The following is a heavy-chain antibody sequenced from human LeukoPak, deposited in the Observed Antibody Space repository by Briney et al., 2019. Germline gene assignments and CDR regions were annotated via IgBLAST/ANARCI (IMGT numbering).Heavy chain of an antibody. CDR2: INHSGST. Sequence: SETLSLTCAVYGGSFSGYYWSWIRQPPGKGLEWIGEINHSGSTNYNPSLKSRVTISVDTSKNQFSLKLGSVTAADTAVYYCARANDVLRYFDWPGRAKNWFDPWGQGTLVTVSS. D-gene: IGHD3-9*01. V-gene: IGHV4-34*01. CDR3: ARANDVLRYFDWPGRAKNWFDP. CDR1: GGSFSGYY. J-gene: IGHJ5*02.